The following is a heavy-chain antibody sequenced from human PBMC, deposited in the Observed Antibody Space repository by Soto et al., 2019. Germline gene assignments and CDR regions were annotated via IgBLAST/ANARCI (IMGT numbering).Heavy chain of an antibody. CDR2: INHSGST. CDR1: GGSFSGYY. CDR3: AGSNVDTPGDHYYMDV. J-gene: IGHJ6*03. D-gene: IGHD5-18*01. V-gene: IGHV4-34*01. Sequence: SETLSLTCAVYGGSFSGYYWSWIRQPPGKELEWIGEINHSGSTNYNPSLKSRVTISVDTSKYQFSLKLSSVTAADTAVYYCAGSNVDTPGDHYYMDVWGKGTTVTVSS.